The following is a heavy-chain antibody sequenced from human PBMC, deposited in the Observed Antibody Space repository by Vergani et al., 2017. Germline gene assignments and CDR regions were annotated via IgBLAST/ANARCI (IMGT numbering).Heavy chain of an antibody. D-gene: IGHD4-17*01. CDR1: GFTFSSYA. CDR2: ISYDGSNK. J-gene: IGHJ3*02. Sequence: QVQLVGSGGGVVQPGRSLRLSCAASGFTFSSYAMHWVRQAPGKGLEWVAVISYDGSNKYYADSVKGRFTISRDNSKNTLYLQMNSLRAEDTAVYYCARDRLTDYGDPYDAFDIWGQGTMVTVSS. CDR3: ARDRLTDYGDPYDAFDI. V-gene: IGHV3-30-3*01.